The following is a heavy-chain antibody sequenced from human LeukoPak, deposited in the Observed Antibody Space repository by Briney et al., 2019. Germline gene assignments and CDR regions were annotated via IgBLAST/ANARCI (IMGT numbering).Heavy chain of an antibody. CDR2: IYYSGST. CDR3: ARGWLRTGGWFDP. J-gene: IGHJ5*02. CDR1: GGSISSYY. V-gene: IGHV4-59*01. D-gene: IGHD5-12*01. Sequence: SETLSLTCTVSGGSISSYYWSWIRQPPGKGLEWIGYIYYSGSTNYNPSLKSRVTISVDTSKNQFSLKLSSVTAADTAVYYCARGWLRTGGWFDPWGQGTLVTVSS.